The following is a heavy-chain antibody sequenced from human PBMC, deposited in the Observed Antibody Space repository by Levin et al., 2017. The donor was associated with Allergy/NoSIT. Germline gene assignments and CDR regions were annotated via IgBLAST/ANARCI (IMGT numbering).Heavy chain of an antibody. CDR2: MNPSSGNT. CDR1: GDTFSTYD. J-gene: IGHJ4*02. Sequence: ASVKVSCETSGDTFSTYDIAWVRQAAGQGLEWMGWMNPSSGNTGYGQRFRGRVSMTSDSSITTAYMELTSLESEDTAVYYCARAIRYQLLMEYWGQGTLVTVSS. D-gene: IGHD2-2*01. V-gene: IGHV1-8*01. CDR3: ARAIRYQLLMEY.